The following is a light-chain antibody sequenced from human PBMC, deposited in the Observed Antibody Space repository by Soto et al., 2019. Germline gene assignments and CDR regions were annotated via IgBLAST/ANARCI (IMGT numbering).Light chain of an antibody. CDR2: RAS. J-gene: IGKJ4*01. Sequence: IQMTHSTSSLSASVGDRVTMTCRASQTISSWVACYQQKPGEAPKLLLYRASSLESGVPSRFSGSGSGTEFTLTISSLQHDDFATYYSQQYESYPLTFGGGTKVDIK. V-gene: IGKV1-5*03. CDR3: QQYESYPLT. CDR1: QTISSW.